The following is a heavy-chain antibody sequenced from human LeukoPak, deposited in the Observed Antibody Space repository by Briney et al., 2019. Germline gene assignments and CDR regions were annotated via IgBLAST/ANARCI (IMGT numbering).Heavy chain of an antibody. V-gene: IGHV4-31*03. CDR1: GGSISSGGYY. J-gene: IGHJ3*02. D-gene: IGHD3-22*01. CDR3: ARNYYDSSGNAFDI. CDR2: IYYSGST. Sequence: SATLSLTCTVSGGSISSGGYYWSWIRQHPGKGLEWIGNIYYSGSTYYNPSLKSRVTISVDTSKNQFSLKLSSVTAADTAVYYCARNYYDSSGNAFDIWGQGTMVTVSS.